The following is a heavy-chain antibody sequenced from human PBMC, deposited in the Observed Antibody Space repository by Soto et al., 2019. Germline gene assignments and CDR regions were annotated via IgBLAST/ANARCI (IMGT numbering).Heavy chain of an antibody. V-gene: IGHV3-23*01. CDR3: AKLIPQEPYYDFWSGYYNALPFEYGMDV. D-gene: IGHD3-3*01. CDR2: ISGSGGST. CDR1: GFTFSSYA. Sequence: GGSLRLSCAASGFTFSSYAMSWVRQAPGKGLEWVSAISGSGGSTYYADSVKGRFTISRDNSKNTLYLQMNSLRAEDTAVYYCAKLIPQEPYYDFWSGYYNALPFEYGMDVWGQGTTVTVSS. J-gene: IGHJ6*02.